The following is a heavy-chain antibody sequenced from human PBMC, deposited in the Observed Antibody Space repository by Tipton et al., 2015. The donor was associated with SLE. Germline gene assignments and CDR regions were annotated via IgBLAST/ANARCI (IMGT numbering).Heavy chain of an antibody. CDR2: IYYSGCT. D-gene: IGHD6-13*01. CDR1: CGSTSSYY. Sequence: TLSLTCTVSCGSTSSYYWGRVRQPPGKGLGWIGYIYYSGCTNSNPSLKSRATISLDTSKNQFSLKLSSVTAADTAVYYCATRSSWSTGGAFDIWGQGTMVTVSS. J-gene: IGHJ3*02. V-gene: IGHV4-59*01. CDR3: ATRSSWSTGGAFDI.